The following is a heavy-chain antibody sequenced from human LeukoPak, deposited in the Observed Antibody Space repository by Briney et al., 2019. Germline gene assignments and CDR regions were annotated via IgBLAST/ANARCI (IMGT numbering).Heavy chain of an antibody. CDR2: IYTSGST. V-gene: IGHV4-4*07. CDR1: GGSISSYC. CDR3: ARDQSLHPYYFDY. J-gene: IGHJ4*02. Sequence: PSETLSLTCTVSGGSISSYCWSWIRQPAGKGLEWIGRIYTSGSTNYNPSLKSRVTMSVDTSKNQFSLKLSSVTAADTAVYYCARDQSLHPYYFDYWGQGTLVTVSS.